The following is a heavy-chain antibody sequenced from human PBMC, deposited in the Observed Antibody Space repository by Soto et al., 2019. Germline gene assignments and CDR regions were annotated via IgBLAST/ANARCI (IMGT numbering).Heavy chain of an antibody. Sequence: SETLSLTCAVSGYSISSGYYWAWIRQPPGKGLEWIGSIYHSGRDYYNPSLKSRVTISVDTSKNHFSLTLSSVTAADTAVYYCARGGEYNWNYGWFDPWGQGTLVTVS. CDR1: GYSISSGYY. J-gene: IGHJ5*02. D-gene: IGHD1-7*01. CDR3: ARGGEYNWNYGWFDP. V-gene: IGHV4-38-2*01. CDR2: IYHSGRD.